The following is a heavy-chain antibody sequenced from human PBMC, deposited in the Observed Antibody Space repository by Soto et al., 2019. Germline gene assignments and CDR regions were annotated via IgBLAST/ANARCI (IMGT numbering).Heavy chain of an antibody. CDR2: IYQSGGT. V-gene: IGHV4-30-2*01. D-gene: IGHD6-13*01. J-gene: IGHJ6*02. CDR3: ARGESGQKLPPDYYFGLDV. Sequence: SEALSLTCAVSGGSIGSGGYSWSWIRQPPGKGLEWIGYIYQSGGTYYNPSLKSRVTISENRSKNQFSLILNSVTAGDTAVYYCARGESGQKLPPDYYFGLDVWGQGTTVTVYS. CDR1: GGSIGSGGYS.